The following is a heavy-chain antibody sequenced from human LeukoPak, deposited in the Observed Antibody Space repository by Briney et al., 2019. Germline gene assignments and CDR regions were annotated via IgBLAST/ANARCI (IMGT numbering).Heavy chain of an antibody. CDR1: GYSFTSYW. J-gene: IGHJ4*02. Sequence: GEALKISCKGSGYSFTSYWIGWGRQMPGKSLEWRGIIYPGDSDTRYSPAFQSQVTISANKSISTAYLQWSSLKASDAAMYYCERLSGSSIDYWGQGTLVTVSS. CDR3: ERLSGSSIDY. V-gene: IGHV5-51*01. CDR2: IYPGDSDT. D-gene: IGHD2-15*01.